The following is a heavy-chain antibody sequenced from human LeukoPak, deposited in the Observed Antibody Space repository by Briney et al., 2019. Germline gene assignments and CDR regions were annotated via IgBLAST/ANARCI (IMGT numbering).Heavy chain of an antibody. J-gene: IGHJ6*02. CDR3: ARDRDVTGYYYGMDV. D-gene: IGHD2-21*02. V-gene: IGHV3-30*03. CDR1: GFTFSSYG. CDR2: ISYDGGNK. Sequence: GGSLRLSCAASGFTFSSYGMHWVRQAPGKGLEWVAVISYDGGNKYYADSVKGRFTISRDNSKNTLYLQMNSLRAEDTAVYYCARDRDVTGYYYGMDVWGQGTTVTVSS.